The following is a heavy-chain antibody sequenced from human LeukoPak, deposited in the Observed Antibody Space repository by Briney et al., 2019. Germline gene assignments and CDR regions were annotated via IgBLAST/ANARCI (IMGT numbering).Heavy chain of an antibody. D-gene: IGHD1-26*01. Sequence: GGSLRLSCAASGFTFSSYGMHWVRQAPGKGLEWVAVISYDGSIKYYADSVKGRFTISRDNSKNTLYLQMNSLRAEDTAVYYCAKESGSYYLDYWGQGTLVTVS. CDR3: AKESGSYYLDY. CDR1: GFTFSSYG. V-gene: IGHV3-30*18. J-gene: IGHJ4*02. CDR2: ISYDGSIK.